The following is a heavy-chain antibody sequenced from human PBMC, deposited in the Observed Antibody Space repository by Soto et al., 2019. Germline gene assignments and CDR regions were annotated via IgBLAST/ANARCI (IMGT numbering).Heavy chain of an antibody. CDR1: GFTLSGYA. CDR2: ISGSGGST. CDR3: AKDDIGYCSGGSCYRPYGMDV. J-gene: IGHJ6*02. Sequence: XESLRLSFAASGFTLSGYAMSWVRQAPGKGLEWVSAISGSGGSTYYADSVKGRFTISRDNSKNTLYLQMNSLRAEGTAVYYRAKDDIGYCSGGSCYRPYGMDVWGQGTTVTVSS. V-gene: IGHV3-23*01. D-gene: IGHD2-15*01.